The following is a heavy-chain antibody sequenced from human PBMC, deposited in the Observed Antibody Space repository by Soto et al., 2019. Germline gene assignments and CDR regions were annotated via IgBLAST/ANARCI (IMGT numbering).Heavy chain of an antibody. V-gene: IGHV3-30*18. CDR1: GFTFSNFG. CDR3: AKDLDVVMVLSATRGLDV. D-gene: IGHD2-15*01. J-gene: IGHJ6*02. CDR2: ISYDGRSE. Sequence: VQLVESGGGMIQPGKSLRLSCVGSGFTFSNFGMHWVRQAPGKGLEWVAGISYDGRSESYVDSGRGRFTLSRDNSKNTLSLQMISLRPEDTGVYYCAKDLDVVMVLSATRGLDVWSQGTTVTVSS.